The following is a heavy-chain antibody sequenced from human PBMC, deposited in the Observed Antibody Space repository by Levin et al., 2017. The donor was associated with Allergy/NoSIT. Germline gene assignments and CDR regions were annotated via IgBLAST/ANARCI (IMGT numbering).Heavy chain of an antibody. CDR2: IIPIFGTA. J-gene: IGHJ4*02. CDR1: GGTFSSYA. V-gene: IGHV1-69*01. CDR3: ARVGGSSSWYRGVFDY. Sequence: KISCKASGGTFSSYAISWVRQAPGQGLEWMGGIIPIFGTANYAQKFQGRVTITADESTSTAYMELSSLRSEDTAVYYWARVGGSSSWYRGVFDYWGQGTLVTVSS. D-gene: IGHD6-13*01.